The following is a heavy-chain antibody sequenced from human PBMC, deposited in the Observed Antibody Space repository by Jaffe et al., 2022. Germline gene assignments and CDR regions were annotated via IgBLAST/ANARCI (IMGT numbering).Heavy chain of an antibody. Sequence: QVQLQESGPGLVKPSQTLSLTCTVSGGSISSGSYYWSWIRQPAGKGLEWIGRIYTSGSTNYNPSLKSRVTISVDTSKNQFSLKLSSVTAADTAVYYCARRLTAVSVRQDAFDIWGQGTMVTVSS. CDR3: ARRLTAVSVRQDAFDI. D-gene: IGHD6-19*01. CDR2: IYTSGST. J-gene: IGHJ3*02. CDR1: GGSISSGSYY. V-gene: IGHV4-61*02.